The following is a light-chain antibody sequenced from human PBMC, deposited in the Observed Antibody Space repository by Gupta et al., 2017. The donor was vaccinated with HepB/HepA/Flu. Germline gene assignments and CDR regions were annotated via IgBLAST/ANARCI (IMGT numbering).Light chain of an antibody. J-gene: IGLJ2*01. CDR1: SLRSYY. CDR3: NSRDSSGNHSE. Sequence: SSELTQDPAVSVALGQTVRITCQGDSLRSYYASWYQQKPGQAPVLVIYGKNNRPSGIPDRFSGSSSGNTASLTITGAQAEDEADYYCNSRDSSGNHSEFGGGTKLTVL. CDR2: GKN. V-gene: IGLV3-19*01.